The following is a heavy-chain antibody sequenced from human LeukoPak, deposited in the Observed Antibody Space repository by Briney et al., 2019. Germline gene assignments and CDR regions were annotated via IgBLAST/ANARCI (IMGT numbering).Heavy chain of an antibody. V-gene: IGHV1-69*04. D-gene: IGHD2-21*01. CDR3: AREGQWGYSEASFLDW. J-gene: IGHJ4*02. CDR1: RGTFSSYA. Sequence: SVKVSCKASRGTFSSYAISWVRQAPGQGLEWMGRIIPILGIANYAQKFQGRVTITADKSTSTAYMELSSLRSEDTAVYYCAREGQWGYSEASFLDWWGQGTLVTVSS. CDR2: IIPILGIA.